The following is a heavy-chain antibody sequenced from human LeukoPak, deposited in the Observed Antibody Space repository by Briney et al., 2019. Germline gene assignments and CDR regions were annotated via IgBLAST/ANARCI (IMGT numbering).Heavy chain of an antibody. V-gene: IGHV3-11*01. CDR3: ARDRRDIVVVPAATRNYYYYGMDV. J-gene: IGHJ6*02. CDR1: GFTFSDYY. Sequence: GGSLRLSCAASGFTFSDYYMSWIRQAPGKGLEWVSYISSSGSTIYYADSVKGRFTISRDNAKNSLYLQMNSLRAEDTAVYYCARDRRDIVVVPAATRNYYYYGMDVWGQGTTVTVSS. CDR2: ISSSGSTI. D-gene: IGHD2-2*01.